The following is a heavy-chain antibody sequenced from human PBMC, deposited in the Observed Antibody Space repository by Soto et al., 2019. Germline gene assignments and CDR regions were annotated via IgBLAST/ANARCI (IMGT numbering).Heavy chain of an antibody. CDR3: ARINIVATNHDFDY. CDR1: GFTFTSSA. V-gene: IGHV1-46*03. CDR2: INPSGGST. D-gene: IGHD5-12*01. J-gene: IGHJ4*02. Sequence: ASVKVSCKASGFTFTSSAVHWVRQAPGQGLEWMGIINPSGGSTSYAQKFQGRVTMTRDTSTSTVYMELSSLRSEDTAVYYCARINIVATNHDFDYWGQGTLVTVSS.